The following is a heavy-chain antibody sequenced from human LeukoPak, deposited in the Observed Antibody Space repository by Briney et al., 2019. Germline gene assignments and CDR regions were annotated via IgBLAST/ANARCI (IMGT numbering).Heavy chain of an antibody. CDR3: AREAGLYGGYGKPACFDY. D-gene: IGHD5-12*01. CDR1: GGSISSGGYY. V-gene: IGHV4-31*03. CDR2: IYDSSGT. J-gene: IGHJ4*02. Sequence: PSQSLSLTCTVSGGSISSGGYYWSWIRPHPGKGLEWIGYIYDSSGTYYNPSLRNRVNISVETHKNQFSLKLSSVTAADTAVYYCAREAGLYGGYGKPACFDYWGQGTLVTVSS.